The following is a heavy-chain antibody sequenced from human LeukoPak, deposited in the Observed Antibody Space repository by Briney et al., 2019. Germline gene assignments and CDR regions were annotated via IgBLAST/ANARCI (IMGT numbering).Heavy chain of an antibody. CDR2: ISAYNGST. J-gene: IGHJ5*02. CDR1: GYTFTSYG. CDR3: ARRYCSSTSCYYWFDP. V-gene: IGHV1-18*01. Sequence: ASVKVSCKASGYTFTSYGISWVRQAPGQGLEWMGWISAYNGSTNYAQKLQGRVTMTTDTSTSTAYMELRSLRSDDTAVYYCARRYCSSTSCYYWFDPWGQGTLVTVSS. D-gene: IGHD2-2*01.